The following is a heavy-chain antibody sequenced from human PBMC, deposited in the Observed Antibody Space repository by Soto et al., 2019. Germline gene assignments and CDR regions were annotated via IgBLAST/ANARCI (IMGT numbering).Heavy chain of an antibody. V-gene: IGHV3-30*18. Sequence: PGESLKISCAASGFTFSSYGMHWVRQAPGKGLEWVAVISYDGSNKYYADSVKGRFTISRDNSKNTLYLQMNSLRAEDTAVYYCAKDRHRSPDFWSGYFVPWGQGTLVTVSS. J-gene: IGHJ5*02. CDR3: AKDRHRSPDFWSGYFVP. CDR1: GFTFSSYG. CDR2: ISYDGSNK. D-gene: IGHD3-3*01.